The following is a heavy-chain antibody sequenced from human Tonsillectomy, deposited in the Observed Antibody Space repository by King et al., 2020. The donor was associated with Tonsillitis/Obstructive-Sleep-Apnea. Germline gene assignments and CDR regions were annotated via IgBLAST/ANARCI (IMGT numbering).Heavy chain of an antibody. CDR3: ARGTHCSGGSCYPGNFDY. J-gene: IGHJ4*02. V-gene: IGHV4-4*07. D-gene: IGHD2-15*01. Sequence: VQLQESGPGLVKPSETLSLTCTVSGGSISSYYWSWLRQPAGKGLEWIGRIYTSGSTNYNPSLKSRVTMSVDTSKNQFSLKLSSVTAADTAVYYCARGTHCSGGSCYPGNFDYWGQGTLVTVSS. CDR1: GGSISSYY. CDR2: IYTSGST.